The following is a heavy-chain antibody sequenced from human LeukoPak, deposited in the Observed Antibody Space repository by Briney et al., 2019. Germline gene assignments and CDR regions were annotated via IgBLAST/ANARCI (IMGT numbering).Heavy chain of an antibody. Sequence: PSETLSLTCTVSGGSISSGGYYWSCIRQPPGKGLEWIGYIYHSGSTYYNPSLKSRVTISVDRSKNQFSLKLSSVTAADTAVYYCALEGPIVGATIGYWGQGTLVTVSS. J-gene: IGHJ4*02. D-gene: IGHD1-26*01. CDR3: ALEGPIVGATIGY. CDR1: GGSISSGGYY. CDR2: IYHSGST. V-gene: IGHV4-30-2*01.